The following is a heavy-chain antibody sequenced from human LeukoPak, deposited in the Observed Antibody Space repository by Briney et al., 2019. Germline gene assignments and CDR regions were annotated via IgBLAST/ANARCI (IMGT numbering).Heavy chain of an antibody. J-gene: IGHJ4*02. V-gene: IGHV3-30-3*01. Sequence: GGSLRLSCAASGFSFSRYVMDWVRQAPGKGLEWVAVISYDGSNKYYADSVKGRFTISRDNSKNTLYLRMNSLRVEDTAVYYRARDGGWYFDYWGQGTLVTVSS. CDR2: ISYDGSNK. CDR1: GFSFSRYV. D-gene: IGHD6-19*01. CDR3: ARDGGWYFDY.